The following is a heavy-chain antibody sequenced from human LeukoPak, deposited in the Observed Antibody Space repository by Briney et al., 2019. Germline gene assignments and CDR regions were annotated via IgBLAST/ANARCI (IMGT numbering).Heavy chain of an antibody. Sequence: GGSLRLSCAASGFTFSNYGMHWVRQAPGKGLEWVAVIWYDGSNKYYADSVKGRFTISRDNSKNTLYLQMNSLRAEDTAVYYCARDPDQYCSSTSCSYYFDYWGQGTLVTVSS. J-gene: IGHJ4*02. D-gene: IGHD2-2*01. V-gene: IGHV3-33*01. CDR3: ARDPDQYCSSTSCSYYFDY. CDR2: IWYDGSNK. CDR1: GFTFSNYG.